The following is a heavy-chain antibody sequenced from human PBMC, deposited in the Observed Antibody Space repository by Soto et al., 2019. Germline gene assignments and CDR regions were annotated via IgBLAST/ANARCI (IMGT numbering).Heavy chain of an antibody. CDR3: ARGHCSSTSCYELGWFDP. Sequence: SETLSLTCAVYGGSFSGYYWSWIRQPPGKGLEWIGEINHSGSTNYNPSLKSRVTISVDTSKNQFSLKLSSVTAADTAVYYCARGHCSSTSCYELGWFDPWGQGTLVTVSS. D-gene: IGHD2-2*01. V-gene: IGHV4-34*01. CDR1: GGSFSGYY. CDR2: INHSGST. J-gene: IGHJ5*02.